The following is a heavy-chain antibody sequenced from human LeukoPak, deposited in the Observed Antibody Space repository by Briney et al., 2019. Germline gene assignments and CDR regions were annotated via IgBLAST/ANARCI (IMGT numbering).Heavy chain of an antibody. CDR3: ARDEGIAAAGTSPFDI. J-gene: IGHJ3*02. CDR2: VYFSGLT. V-gene: IGHV4-59*12. D-gene: IGHD6-13*01. Sequence: PSETLSLTCNVSGASITSYYWSWIRQPPGKGLEWIGYVYFSGLTNYNPSLKSRVTVSLDTSKNQFSLKLSSVTAADTAVYYCARDEGIAAAGTSPFDIWGQGTMVTVSS. CDR1: GASITSYY.